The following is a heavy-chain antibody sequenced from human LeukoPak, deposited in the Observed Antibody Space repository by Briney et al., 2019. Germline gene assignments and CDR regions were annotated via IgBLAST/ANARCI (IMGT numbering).Heavy chain of an antibody. CDR2: ISAYNGNT. CDR3: ARDRGSNWVYYFDY. J-gene: IGHJ4*02. Sequence: GASVKVSCKASGYTFTSYGISWVRQAPGQGLEWMGWISAYNGNTNYAQKFQGRVTMTTDTSTSTAYLELRSLRSDDTAMYYCARDRGSNWVYYFDYWGQGTLVTVSS. D-gene: IGHD7-27*01. CDR1: GYTFTSYG. V-gene: IGHV1-18*01.